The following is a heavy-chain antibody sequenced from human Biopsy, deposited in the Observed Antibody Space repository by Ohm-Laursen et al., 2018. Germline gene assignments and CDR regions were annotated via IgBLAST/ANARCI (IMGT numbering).Heavy chain of an antibody. D-gene: IGHD2-15*01. CDR2: ISNSGNT. CDR3: ARRGSGGRSFDY. V-gene: IGHV4-59*08. CDR1: GDSINSSY. Sequence: GTLSLTCTVSGDSINSSYWSWIRQPPGKGLEWIGFISNSGNTNYNPSLESRVTISVDTSKNQISLKLDSVTVADTAVFYCARRGSGGRSFDYWGQGSLVTVPS. J-gene: IGHJ4*02.